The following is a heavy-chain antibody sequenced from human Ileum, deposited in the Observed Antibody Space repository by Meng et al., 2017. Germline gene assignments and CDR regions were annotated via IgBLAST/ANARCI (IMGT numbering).Heavy chain of an antibody. J-gene: IGHJ4*02. CDR1: RASITSNPS. V-gene: IGHV4-4*02. Sequence: LQESGPGLVRPSCTLSLTCLVPRASITSNPSWRWVRQPPVKGLEWIGPISHSGSAYYNPSLKSRVTMSVDKSKSQFSLMLTSVTAADTAIYYCARHGGYSQDFWGQGTLVTVSS. CDR3: ARHGGYSQDF. CDR2: ISHSGSA. D-gene: IGHD4-23*01.